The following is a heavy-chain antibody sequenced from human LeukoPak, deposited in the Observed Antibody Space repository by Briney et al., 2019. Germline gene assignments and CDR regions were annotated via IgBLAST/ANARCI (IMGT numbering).Heavy chain of an antibody. J-gene: IGHJ4*02. CDR3: ARALRYYDILTGYSPIPYYFDY. CDR2: IYYSGTT. CDR1: GGSMSSSSTYY. V-gene: IGHV4-39*07. D-gene: IGHD3-9*01. Sequence: PSETLSLTCSVSGGSMSSSSTYYWGWIRQPPGKGLEWIGSIYYSGTTYYNPSLKSRVTISVDTSKNQFSLKLSSVTAADTAVYYCARALRYYDILTGYSPIPYYFDYWGQGTLVTVSS.